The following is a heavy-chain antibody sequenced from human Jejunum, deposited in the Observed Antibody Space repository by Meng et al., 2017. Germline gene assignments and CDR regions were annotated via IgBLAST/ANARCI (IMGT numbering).Heavy chain of an antibody. D-gene: IGHD3-22*01. V-gene: IGHV3-23*01. CDR3: AKGHYFDASAYYHDAFDI. CDR1: GFSFSSYT. J-gene: IGHJ3*02. CDR2: ISPSGRTT. Sequence: GESLKISCAASGFSFSSYTMTWVRQAPGKGLEWVSGISPSGRTTYYPYSVKGRFAISRDSSKNTLFLQMNSLRAEDTAIYYCAKGHYFDASAYYHDAFDIWGPGTKV.